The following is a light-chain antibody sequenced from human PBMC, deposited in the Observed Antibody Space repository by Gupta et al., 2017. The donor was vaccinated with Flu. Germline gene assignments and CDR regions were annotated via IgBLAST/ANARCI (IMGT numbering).Light chain of an antibody. CDR2: DAS. Sequence: EIVLTQSPATLSLSPGERTTLSCRASQSISDHLAWYQQRPGQAPRLLIYDASKRATGIPARFSGSGSGTDFTLTISSLEPEDFAVYYCQHRSNWPVTFGHGTKVDIK. CDR3: QHRSNWPVT. CDR1: QSISDH. V-gene: IGKV3-11*01. J-gene: IGKJ3*01.